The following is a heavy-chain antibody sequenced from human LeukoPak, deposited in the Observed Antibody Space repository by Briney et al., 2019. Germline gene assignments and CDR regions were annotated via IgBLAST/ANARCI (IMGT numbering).Heavy chain of an antibody. CDR3: AKTQGRLWSPNDY. CDR2: ISGSGDTT. Sequence: PGGSLRLSCAASGFTFSTYAMSWVRQAPGKGLEWVSSISGSGDTTYYGDSVQGRFSISRDNSKNTLYLQMNSLRADDTAVYYCAKTQGRLWSPNDYWGQGTLVTVSS. CDR1: GFTFSTYA. J-gene: IGHJ4*02. D-gene: IGHD4/OR15-4a*01. V-gene: IGHV3-23*01.